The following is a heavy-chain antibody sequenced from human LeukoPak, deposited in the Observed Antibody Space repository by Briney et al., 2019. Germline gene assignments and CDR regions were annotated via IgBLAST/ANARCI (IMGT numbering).Heavy chain of an antibody. CDR3: ARALVGGYYYANDY. D-gene: IGHD3-22*01. Sequence: PGGSLTLSCAASGFIFSSYERNWVRQAPGKGREWISNITASGKPIHYAYSVEGRFTISRDNGNNSLYLQMNGLRAEDTALYRCARALVGGYYYANDYWGRGTRVSVS. CDR1: GFIFSSYE. V-gene: IGHV3-48*03. CDR2: ITASGKPI. J-gene: IGHJ4*02.